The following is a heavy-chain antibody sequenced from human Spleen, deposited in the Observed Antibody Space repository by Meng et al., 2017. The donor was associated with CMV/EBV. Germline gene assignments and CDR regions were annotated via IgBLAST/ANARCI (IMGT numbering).Heavy chain of an antibody. Sequence: GESLKISCAASGFTFSDYHMNWVRQAPGKGLEWVSSISSCSTIYYADSVKGRFTISRDNAKNSLYLQMNSLRAEDTAVYYCAKDRHSGSYYFDYWGQGTLVTVSS. V-gene: IGHV3-69-1*01. CDR1: GFTFSDYH. CDR2: ISSCSTI. CDR3: AKDRHSGSYYFDY. D-gene: IGHD1-26*01. J-gene: IGHJ4*02.